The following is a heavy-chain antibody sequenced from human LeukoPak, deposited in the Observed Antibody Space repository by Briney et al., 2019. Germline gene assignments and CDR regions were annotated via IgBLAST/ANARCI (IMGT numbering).Heavy chain of an antibody. CDR1: GYTFTGYY. D-gene: IGHD6-13*01. CDR2: INPNSGGT. J-gene: IGHJ4*02. CDR3: ARSDSTAAGYFDY. V-gene: IGHV1-2*02. Sequence: ASVKVSCKASGYTFTGYYMHWVRQAPGQGLEWMGWINPNSGGTNYAQKFQGRVTMTRDTSISTAYMELSSLRSEDTAVYYCARSDSTAAGYFDYWGQGTLVTVSS.